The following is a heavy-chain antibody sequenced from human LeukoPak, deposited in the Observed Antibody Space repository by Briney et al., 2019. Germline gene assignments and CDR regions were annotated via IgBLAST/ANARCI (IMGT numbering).Heavy chain of an antibody. V-gene: IGHV4-34*01. CDR2: INHSGST. CDR1: GGSFSGYY. J-gene: IGHJ5*02. Sequence: SETLSLTCAVYGGSFSGYYWSWIRQPPGKGLEWIGEINHSGSTNYNPSLKSRVTISVDTSKNQFSLKLSSVTAADTAVYYCARGRWNYDHWGQGTLVTVSS. CDR3: ARGRWNYDH. D-gene: IGHD1-7*01.